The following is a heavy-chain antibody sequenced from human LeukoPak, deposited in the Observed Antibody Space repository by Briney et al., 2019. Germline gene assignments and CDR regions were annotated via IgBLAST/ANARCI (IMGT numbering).Heavy chain of an antibody. V-gene: IGHV4-34*01. CDR2: INHSGST. Sequence: PSETLSLTCAVYGGSFSGYYWSWIRQPPGKGLEWIGEINHSGSTNYNPSLKSRVTISVDTSKNQFSLKLSSVTAADTAVYYCARLVDCSSTSCYDWYFDLWGRGTLVTVSS. D-gene: IGHD2-2*01. J-gene: IGHJ2*01. CDR3: ARLVDCSSTSCYDWYFDL. CDR1: GGSFSGYY.